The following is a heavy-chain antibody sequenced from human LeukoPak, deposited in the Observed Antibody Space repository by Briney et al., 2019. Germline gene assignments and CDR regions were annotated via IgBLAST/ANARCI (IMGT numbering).Heavy chain of an antibody. CDR2: IIPIFGTA. CDR3: ARERGGPGEDYYYMDV. Sequence: GASVKVSCKASGGTFSSYAISWVRQAPGQGLEWMGGIIPIFGTANYAQKFQGRVTITADKSTGTAYMELSSLRSEDTAVYYCARERGGPGEDYYYMDVWGKGTTVTVSS. D-gene: IGHD3-10*01. J-gene: IGHJ6*03. CDR1: GGTFSSYA. V-gene: IGHV1-69*06.